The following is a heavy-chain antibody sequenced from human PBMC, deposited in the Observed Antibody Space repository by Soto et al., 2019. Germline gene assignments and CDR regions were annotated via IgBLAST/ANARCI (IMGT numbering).Heavy chain of an antibody. J-gene: IGHJ4*02. CDR3: ARGGLWFGESTKRAFDY. Sequence: QVQLVQSGAEVKKPGASVKVSCKASGYTFTSYGISWVRQAPGQGLEWMGWISAYNGNTNYAQKLQGRVNMTTDTSTSTADMERRSLRSDDNAVYYCARGGLWFGESTKRAFDYWGQGTLVTVSS. D-gene: IGHD3-10*01. CDR1: GYTFTSYG. CDR2: ISAYNGNT. V-gene: IGHV1-18*04.